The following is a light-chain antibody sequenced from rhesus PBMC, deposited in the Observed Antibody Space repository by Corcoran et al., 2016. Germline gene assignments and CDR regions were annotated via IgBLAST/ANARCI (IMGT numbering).Light chain of an antibody. V-gene: IGKV1-22*01. J-gene: IGKJ3*01. CDR1: QSISSW. Sequence: DIQMTQSPSSLSASVGDTVTITCRASQSISSWLDWYQQKPGKAPKLLCYKGSSLQSGVPARFSGSGSGTDFTLTIRSLQPEDFATYYCLQYGSSPPTFGPGTKLAIK. CDR3: LQYGSSPPT. CDR2: KGS.